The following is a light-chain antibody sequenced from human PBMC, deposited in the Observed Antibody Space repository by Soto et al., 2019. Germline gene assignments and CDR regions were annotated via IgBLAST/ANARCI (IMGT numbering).Light chain of an antibody. CDR2: GAS. CDR1: QSVGGSW. CDR3: QQRSNWPIT. Sequence: EIVLTQSPDTLSLSPGERATLSCWVSQSVGGSWLAWYQQRPGQAPTLLIYGASSRASGIPDRFSGSGSGTDFTLTINRLEPEDFAVYYCQQRSNWPITFGQGTRLEI. J-gene: IGKJ5*01. V-gene: IGKV3D-20*02.